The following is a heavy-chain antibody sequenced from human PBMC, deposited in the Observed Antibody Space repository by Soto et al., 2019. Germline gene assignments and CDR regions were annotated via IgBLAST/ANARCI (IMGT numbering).Heavy chain of an antibody. V-gene: IGHV4-59*01. D-gene: IGHD2-15*01. CDR2: IYYSGST. J-gene: IGHJ5*02. Sequence: SETLSLTCTVSGGSISSYYWSWIRQPPGKGLEWIGYIYYSGSTNYNPSLKSRVTISVDTSKNQFSLKLSSVTAADTAVYYCARLSRGNSGYNWFDPWGQGTLVTVSS. CDR3: ARLSRGNSGYNWFDP. CDR1: GGSISSYY.